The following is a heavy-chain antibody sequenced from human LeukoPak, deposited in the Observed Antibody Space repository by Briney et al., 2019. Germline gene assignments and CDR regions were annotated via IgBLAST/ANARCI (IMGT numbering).Heavy chain of an antibody. V-gene: IGHV3-30*18. CDR3: AKDTNYDTYYFDY. CDR1: GFTFSSYG. D-gene: IGHD1-7*01. CDR2: ISYDGSNK. J-gene: IGHJ4*02. Sequence: GGSLRFSCAASGFTFSSYGMHWVRQAPGKGLEWVAVISYDGSNKYYADSVKGRFTISRDNSKNTLYLQMNSLRAEDTAVYYCAKDTNYDTYYFDYWGQGTLVTVSS.